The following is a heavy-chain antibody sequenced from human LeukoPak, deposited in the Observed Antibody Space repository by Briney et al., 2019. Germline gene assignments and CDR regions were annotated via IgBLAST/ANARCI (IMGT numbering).Heavy chain of an antibody. Sequence: PGGSLRLSCTPSGFTFGDYTMSWVRQAPGKGLEWVGFIRSKASGGTTEYTASVKGRFTISRDDSKTIAYLQMNSLRAEDTAVYYCATPYNYGDDAFAIWGQGTMVTVSS. J-gene: IGHJ3*02. CDR2: IRSKASGGTT. CDR1: GFTFGDYT. D-gene: IGHD5-18*01. V-gene: IGHV3-49*04. CDR3: ATPYNYGDDAFAI.